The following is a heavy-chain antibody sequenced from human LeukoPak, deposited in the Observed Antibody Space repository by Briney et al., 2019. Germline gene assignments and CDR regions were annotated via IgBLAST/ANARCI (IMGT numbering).Heavy chain of an antibody. J-gene: IGHJ4*02. D-gene: IGHD5-12*01. V-gene: IGHV3-21*01. Sequence: GGSLRLSCTASGFTFSGYSMNWIRQAPGKGLEWVSSFGTRSTSIYHAGSVKGRFAVSRDNAKNSLYLQMNSLRAEDTALYYCAREASEGFDFWGQGTLVTVSS. CDR3: AREASEGFDF. CDR1: GFTFSGYS. CDR2: FGTRSTSI.